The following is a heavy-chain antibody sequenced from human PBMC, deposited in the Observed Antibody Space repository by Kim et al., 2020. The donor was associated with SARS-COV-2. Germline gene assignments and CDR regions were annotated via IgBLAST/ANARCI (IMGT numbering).Heavy chain of an antibody. CDR3: ARRADITIFWS. D-gene: IGHD3-9*01. J-gene: IGHJ4*02. Sequence: SETLSLTCTVSGGSISSSSYYWSWIRQPPGKGLEWIGSIYYSGSTYYNPSLKSRVTISVDTSKNQFSLKLSSVTAADTAVYYCARRADITIFWSWGQGTLVTVSS. CDR2: IYYSGST. V-gene: IGHV4-39*01. CDR1: GGSISSSSYY.